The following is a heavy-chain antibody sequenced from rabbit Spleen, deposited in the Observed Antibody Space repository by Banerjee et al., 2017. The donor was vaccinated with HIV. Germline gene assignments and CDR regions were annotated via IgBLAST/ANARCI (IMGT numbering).Heavy chain of an antibody. CDR3: ARDTSSSFSSYGMDL. J-gene: IGHJ6*01. CDR2: IAGSSSGFT. D-gene: IGHD1-1*01. Sequence: QSLEESGGDLVKPGASLTLICTASGFSFSSGYDMCWVRQAPGKGLEWISCIAGSSSGFTYSATWAKGRFTCSKTSSTTVTLQMTSLTVADTATYFCARDTSSSFSSYGMDLWGPGTLVTVS. V-gene: IGHV1S40*01. CDR1: GFSFSSGYD.